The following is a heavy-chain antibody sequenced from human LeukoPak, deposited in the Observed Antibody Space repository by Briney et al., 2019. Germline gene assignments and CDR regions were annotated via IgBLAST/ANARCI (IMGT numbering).Heavy chain of an antibody. Sequence: SETLSLTCTVSGDSTSRYYWNWIWQPPGKGLEWIGYISQKGSINYNPSLNSRVTISLDTSKNQFSLKLSSVTAADTAVYYCASLSGGVGARRFDYWGQGTLVTVSS. CDR3: ASLSGGVGARRFDY. J-gene: IGHJ4*02. D-gene: IGHD1-26*01. CDR2: ISQKGSI. CDR1: GDSTSRYY. V-gene: IGHV4-59*08.